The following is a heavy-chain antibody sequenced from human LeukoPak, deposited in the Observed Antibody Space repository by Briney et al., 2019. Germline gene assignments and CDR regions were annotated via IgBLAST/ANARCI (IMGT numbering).Heavy chain of an antibody. CDR2: IVPIFGTA. CDR3: ARENHSSSSSAETDY. V-gene: IGHV1-69*05. CDR1: GYTFTGYY. Sequence: ASVKVSCKASGYTFTGYYMHWVRQAPGQGLEWMGGIVPIFGTANYAQKFQGRVTITTDESTSTAYMELSSLRSEDTAVYYCARENHSSSSSAETDYWGQGTLVTVSS. D-gene: IGHD6-6*01. J-gene: IGHJ4*02.